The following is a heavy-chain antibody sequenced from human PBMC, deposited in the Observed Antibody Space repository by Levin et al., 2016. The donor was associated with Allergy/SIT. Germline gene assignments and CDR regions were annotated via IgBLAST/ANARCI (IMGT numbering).Heavy chain of an antibody. V-gene: IGHV4-61*08. CDR2: IYYNGST. J-gene: IGHJ5*02. Sequence: GSLRLSCTVSAGSVSSGGDYWSWIRQPPEKGLEWIGYIYYNGSTNYNPSLKSRVSISVDTSKNQFSLKLSSVTAADTAVYYCARLKIAAGGNWFDPWGQGTLVTVSS. CDR1: AGSVSSGGDY. CDR3: ARLKIAAGGNWFDP. D-gene: IGHD6-13*01.